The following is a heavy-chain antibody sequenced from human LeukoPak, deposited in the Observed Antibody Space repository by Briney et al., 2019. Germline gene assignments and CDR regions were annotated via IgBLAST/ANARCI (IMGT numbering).Heavy chain of an antibody. CDR3: TRDSSGFTKFDP. J-gene: IGHJ5*02. CDR2: IRSKSYGGTT. V-gene: IGHV3-49*03. D-gene: IGHD3-22*01. Sequence: GGSLRLSCTASGFTFGDYTMNWFRQAPGKGLEWVGFIRSKSYGGTTDYAASVEGRFTISRDDSKSIAYLQMNSLKTEDTAMHYCTRDSSGFTKFDPWGQGTLVTVSS. CDR1: GFTFGDYT.